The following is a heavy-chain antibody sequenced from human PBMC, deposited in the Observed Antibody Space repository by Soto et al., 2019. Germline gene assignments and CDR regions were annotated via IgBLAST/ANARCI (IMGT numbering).Heavy chain of an antibody. D-gene: IGHD3-9*01. CDR1: EFSFSSYS. CDR3: ARDLSHYDILTGYYTGGMDV. V-gene: IGHV3-48*01. J-gene: IGHJ6*02. CDR2: ISSSSSTI. Sequence: EVQLVESGGGLVQPGGSLRLSCAASEFSFSSYSMNWVRQAPGKGLEWVSYISSSSSTIYYADSVKGRFTISRDNAKNSLYLQMNSLRAEDTAVYYCARDLSHYDILTGYYTGGMDVWGQGTTVTVSS.